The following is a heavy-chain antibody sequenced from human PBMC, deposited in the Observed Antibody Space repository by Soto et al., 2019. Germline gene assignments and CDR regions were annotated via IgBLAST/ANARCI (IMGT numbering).Heavy chain of an antibody. V-gene: IGHV3-23*01. CDR3: AKRTAAAGIPEYYFDY. J-gene: IGHJ4*02. Sequence: PGGSLRLSCAASGFTFSSYAMSWVRQAPGKGLEWVSAISGSGGSTYYADSVKGRFTISRDNSKNTLYLQMNSLRAEDTAVYYCAKRTAAAGIPEYYFDYWGQGTLVTVSS. D-gene: IGHD6-13*01. CDR2: ISGSGGST. CDR1: GFTFSSYA.